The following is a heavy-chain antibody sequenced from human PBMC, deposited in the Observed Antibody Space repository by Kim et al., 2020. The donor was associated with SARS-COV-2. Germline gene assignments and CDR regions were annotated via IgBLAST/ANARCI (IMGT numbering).Heavy chain of an antibody. CDR1: GFTFNIYG. Sequence: GGSLRLSCAASGFTFNIYGMTWVRQAPGEGLEWVSSITGSGVSTYYADSVKGRFTISRDNSKNTVYLQMNGLRGEDTAIYYCTKRGDYCSGVTCYSDYWGQGTLVTVSS. D-gene: IGHD2-15*01. CDR3: TKRGDYCSGVTCYSDY. J-gene: IGHJ4*02. V-gene: IGHV3-23*01. CDR2: ITGSGVST.